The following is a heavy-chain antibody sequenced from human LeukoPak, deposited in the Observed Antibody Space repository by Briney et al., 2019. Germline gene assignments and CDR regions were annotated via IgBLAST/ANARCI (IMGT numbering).Heavy chain of an antibody. CDR3: AREGLGYCSGGSCPQNWFDP. CDR2: IKQDGSEK. J-gene: IGHJ5*02. D-gene: IGHD2-15*01. Sequence: GGSLRLSCAASGFTFSNYWMGWIRQAPAKGLEWVANIKQDGSEKYYVDFVKGRFTISRDNAKNSLSLQMNSLRAEDMAVYYCAREGLGYCSGGSCPQNWFDPWGQGTLVTVSS. V-gene: IGHV3-7*01. CDR1: GFTFSNYW.